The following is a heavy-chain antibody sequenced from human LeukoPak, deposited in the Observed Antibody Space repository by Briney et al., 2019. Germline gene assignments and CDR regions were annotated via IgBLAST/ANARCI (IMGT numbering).Heavy chain of an antibody. D-gene: IGHD3-9*01. CDR1: GGYISSYY. J-gene: IGHJ4*02. CDR3: ARGLTGVDY. V-gene: IGHV4-59*01. CDR2: IHYSGST. Sequence: PSGTLSLTCSVSGGYISSYYWSWIRKPPGKGLEWIGYIHYSGSTNYNPSLKSRVTISLDTSKNQFSLKMSSVTTADTAVYYCARGLTGVDYWGQGTLVTVSS.